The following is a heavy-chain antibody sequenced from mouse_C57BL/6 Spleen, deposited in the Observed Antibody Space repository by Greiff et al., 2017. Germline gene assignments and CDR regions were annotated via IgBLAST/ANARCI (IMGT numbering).Heavy chain of an antibody. J-gene: IGHJ2*01. CDR2: IYPGDGDT. D-gene: IGHD1-1*01. CDR3: AGSCCSSSFDY. Sequence: QVQLQQSGAELVTPGASVQISCKASGYAFSSYWMNWVKQRPGKGLEWIGQIYPGDGDTNYNGQFKGKAPLTADDSSSTAYLQLSSLTSEDSAVYFCAGSCCSSSFDYWGQGTTLTVS. CDR1: GYAFSSYW. V-gene: IGHV1-80*01.